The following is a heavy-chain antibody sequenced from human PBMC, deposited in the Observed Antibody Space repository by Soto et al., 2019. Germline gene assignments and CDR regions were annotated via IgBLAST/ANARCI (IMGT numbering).Heavy chain of an antibody. CDR3: AALYYDFWSDYYGMDV. CDR1: GFTFTSSA. J-gene: IGHJ6*02. CDR2: IVVGSGNT. V-gene: IGHV1-58*01. Sequence: ASVKVSCKASGFTFTSSAVQWVRQARGQRLEWIGWIVVGSGNTNYAQKFQERVTITRDMSTSTAYMELSSLGSEDTAVYYCAALYYDFWSDYYGMDVWGQGTTVTVSS. D-gene: IGHD3-3*01.